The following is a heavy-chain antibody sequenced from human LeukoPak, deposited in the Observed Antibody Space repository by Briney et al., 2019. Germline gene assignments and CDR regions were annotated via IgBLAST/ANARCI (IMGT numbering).Heavy chain of an antibody. CDR2: ISAYNGNT. J-gene: IGHJ4*02. CDR1: GYTFTSYG. Sequence: ASVKVSCKASGYTFTSYGISWVRQAPGQGLEWMGWISAYNGNTNYAQKLQGRVTMTTDTSTSTAYMELRSLRSDDTAVYYCARVSGVYYYDSSGYAYWGQGTLVTVSS. V-gene: IGHV1-18*01. D-gene: IGHD3-22*01. CDR3: ARVSGVYYYDSSGYAY.